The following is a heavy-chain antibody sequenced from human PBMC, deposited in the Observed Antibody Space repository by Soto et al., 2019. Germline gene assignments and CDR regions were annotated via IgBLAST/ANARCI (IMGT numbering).Heavy chain of an antibody. CDR3: ARSWYSTTRYLDF. Sequence: QVQLVQSGPEVKRPGASVKVSCKPSGYTFTSYGISWVRQAPGQGLEWMGWIIAHNGNTNYAQKVQGRVTMTTDTATSTAYMQLTRLKSDDTAVYYCARSWYSTTRYLDFWGRGTLVTVSS. CDR2: IIAHNGNT. J-gene: IGHJ2*01. CDR1: GYTFTSYG. D-gene: IGHD1-26*01. V-gene: IGHV1-18*01.